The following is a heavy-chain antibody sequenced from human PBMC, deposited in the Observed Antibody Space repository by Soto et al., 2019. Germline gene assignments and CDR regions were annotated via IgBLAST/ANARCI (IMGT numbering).Heavy chain of an antibody. CDR3: ARDIRYCSGNSCYSGGMDV. D-gene: IGHD2-15*01. CDR1: GFTFSSYD. Sequence: EVQLVESGGGLVQPGGSLRLSCAASGFTFSSYDMHWVRQATGKGLEWVSVIGTAGDTYYPGSVKGRFTISSENAKNSLYLQMNSLRAEDTAVYYCARDIRYCSGNSCYSGGMDVWGQGTTVTVSS. V-gene: IGHV3-13*01. J-gene: IGHJ6*02. CDR2: IGTAGDT.